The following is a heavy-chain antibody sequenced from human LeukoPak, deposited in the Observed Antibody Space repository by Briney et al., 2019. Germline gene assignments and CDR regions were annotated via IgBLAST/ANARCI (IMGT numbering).Heavy chain of an antibody. V-gene: IGHV3-23*01. D-gene: IGHD1-1*01. CDR3: AKDGYDYYYYYMGV. J-gene: IGHJ6*03. Sequence: GGSLRLSCAASGFTFSSYAMSWVRQAPGKGLEWVSAISGSGGSTYYADFVKGRFTISRDNSKNTLYLQMNSLRAEDTAVYYCAKDGYDYYYYYMGVWGKGTTVTVSS. CDR1: GFTFSSYA. CDR2: ISGSGGST.